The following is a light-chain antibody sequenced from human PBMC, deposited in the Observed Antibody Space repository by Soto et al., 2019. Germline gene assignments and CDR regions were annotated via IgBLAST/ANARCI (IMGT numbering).Light chain of an antibody. J-gene: IGLJ3*02. CDR3: TSYTTSSTHWV. V-gene: IGLV2-14*01. Sequence: QPASVSGSPGQSITISCTGTSSDVGGYNYVSWYQQHPDKAPKLMIYEVSNRPSGVSNRFSGSKSGNTASLTISGLQAEDEADYYCTSYTTSSTHWVFGGGTKVTVL. CDR2: EVS. CDR1: SSDVGGYNY.